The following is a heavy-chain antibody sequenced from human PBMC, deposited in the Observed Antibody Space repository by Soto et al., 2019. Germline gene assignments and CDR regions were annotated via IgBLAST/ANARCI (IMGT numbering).Heavy chain of an antibody. Sequence: QVQLVESGGALVKPGGSLRLSCAASGFSFRDYYMSWIRQAPGKGLEWISYISGSGNTIYYADSVKGRFIISRDNAKNSLFLQMNSLRADDTAVYYCARDRLPMVVVVMGWFDPWGQGTLVTGSS. J-gene: IGHJ5*02. V-gene: IGHV3-11*01. D-gene: IGHD3-22*01. CDR3: ARDRLPMVVVVMGWFDP. CDR2: ISGSGNTI. CDR1: GFSFRDYY.